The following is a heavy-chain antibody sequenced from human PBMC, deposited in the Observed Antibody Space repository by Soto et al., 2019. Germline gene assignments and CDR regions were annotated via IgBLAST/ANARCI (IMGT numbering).Heavy chain of an antibody. CDR3: ARGSRFYGDYEVGTLFDY. J-gene: IGHJ4*02. D-gene: IGHD4-17*01. V-gene: IGHV4-34*01. CDR2: INHSGST. Sequence: SETLSLTCAVYGGSFSGYYWSWIRQPPGKGLEWIGEINHSGSTNYNPSLKSRVTISVDTSKNQFSLKLSSVTAADTAVYYCARGSRFYGDYEVGTLFDYWGQGTLVTVSS. CDR1: GGSFSGYY.